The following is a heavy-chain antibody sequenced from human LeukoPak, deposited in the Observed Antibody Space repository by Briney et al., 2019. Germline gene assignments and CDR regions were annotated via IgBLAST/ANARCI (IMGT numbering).Heavy chain of an antibody. J-gene: IGHJ4*02. CDR2: IGTAGDT. V-gene: IGHV3-13*01. CDR3: ARSVGSSSAY. D-gene: IGHD6-6*01. Sequence: GGSLRLSCAASGFTFSRYGMHWVRQATGKGLEWVSAIGTAGDTYYPGSVKGRFTISRENVKNSLFLQMNSLRVEDTAVYYCARSVGSSSAYWGQGILVTVPS. CDR1: GFTFSRYG.